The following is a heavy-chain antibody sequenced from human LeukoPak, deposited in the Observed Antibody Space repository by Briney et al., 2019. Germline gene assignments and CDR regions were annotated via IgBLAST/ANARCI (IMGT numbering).Heavy chain of an antibody. Sequence: PGRSLRLSCAASGFTFSSYGMHWVRHAPGKGLEWVAVISYDGSNKYYADSVKGRFTISRENSKITLYLQMNSLRAEDTAVYYCAKDRGPYYDFWSGYYAGPSLYAMDVWGQGTTVTVSS. J-gene: IGHJ6*02. CDR2: ISYDGSNK. CDR3: AKDRGPYYDFWSGYYAGPSLYAMDV. CDR1: GFTFSSYG. D-gene: IGHD3-3*01. V-gene: IGHV3-30*18.